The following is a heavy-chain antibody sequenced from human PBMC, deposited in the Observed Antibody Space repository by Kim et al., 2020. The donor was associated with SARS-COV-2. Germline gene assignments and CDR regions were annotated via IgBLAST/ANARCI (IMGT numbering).Heavy chain of an antibody. V-gene: IGHV4-39*01. CDR3: ARPYCSSTSCQLLGPIGWFDP. CDR2: IYYSGST. D-gene: IGHD2-2*01. Sequence: SETLSLTCTVSGGSISSSSYYWGWIRQPPGKGLEWIGSIYYSGSTYYNPSLKSRVTISVDTSKNQFSLKLSSVTAADTAVYYCARPYCSSTSCQLLGPIGWFDPWGQGTLVTVSS. J-gene: IGHJ5*02. CDR1: GGSISSSSYY.